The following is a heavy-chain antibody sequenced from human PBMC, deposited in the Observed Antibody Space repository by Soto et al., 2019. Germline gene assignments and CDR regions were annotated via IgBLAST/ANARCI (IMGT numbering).Heavy chain of an antibody. CDR3: AGTRGYCSGGSCPTVVDY. Sequence: TLSLTCTFSGGSISNGGSYWSWLRQLPGKGLEWIGYIHYSGSTHYNPSLKSRLLMSVDTSKNQFSLKVSSVTAADTAVYYCAGTRGYCSGGSCPTVVDYWGQGTLVTVSS. J-gene: IGHJ4*02. CDR2: IHYSGST. D-gene: IGHD2-15*01. CDR1: GGSISNGGSY. V-gene: IGHV4-31*03.